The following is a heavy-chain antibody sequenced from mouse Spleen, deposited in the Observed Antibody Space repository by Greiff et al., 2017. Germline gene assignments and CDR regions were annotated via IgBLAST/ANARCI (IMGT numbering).Heavy chain of an antibody. CDR2: IDPSDSYT. CDR1: GYTFTSYW. Sequence: QVQLKQPGAELVMPGASVKLSCKASGYTFTSYWMHWVKQRPGQGLEWIGEIDPSDSYTNYNQKFKGKATLTVDKSSSTAYMQLSSLTSEDSAVYYCARLPYDYDNYAMDYWGQGTSVTVSS. CDR3: ARLPYDYDNYAMDY. J-gene: IGHJ4*01. V-gene: IGHV1-69*01. D-gene: IGHD2-4*01.